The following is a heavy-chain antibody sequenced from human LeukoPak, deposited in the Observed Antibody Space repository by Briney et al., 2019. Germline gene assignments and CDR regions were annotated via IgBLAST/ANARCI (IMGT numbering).Heavy chain of an antibody. Sequence: GGSLRLSCAASGFTFSSYWMSWVRQAPGKGLEWVANIKQDGSEKYYVDSVKGRFTISRDNAQNSLYLQMNSLRAEDTAVYYCARHAPYGSGSYYRFLGYYYYGMDVWGKGTTVTVSS. CDR2: IKQDGSEK. CDR3: ARHAPYGSGSYYRFLGYYYYGMDV. CDR1: GFTFSSYW. J-gene: IGHJ6*04. V-gene: IGHV3-7*03. D-gene: IGHD3-10*01.